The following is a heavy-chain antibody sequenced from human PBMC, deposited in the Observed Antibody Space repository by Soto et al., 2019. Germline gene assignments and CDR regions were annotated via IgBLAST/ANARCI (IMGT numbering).Heavy chain of an antibody. V-gene: IGHV1-24*01. CDR2: FYPEDGET. CDR1: GYTLTELS. Sequence: GTSVKVSCKVSGYTLTELSMHWVRQAPGKGLEWMGGFYPEDGETIYAQKFQARVTMTRDTSISKAYMELSRLRSDDTAVYYCATRIYVEYCTNGVCYTFDYWGQGTLVRVYS. D-gene: IGHD2-8*01. CDR3: ATRIYVEYCTNGVCYTFDY. J-gene: IGHJ4*02.